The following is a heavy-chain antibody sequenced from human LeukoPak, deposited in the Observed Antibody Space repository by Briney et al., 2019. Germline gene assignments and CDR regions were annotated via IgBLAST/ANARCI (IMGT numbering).Heavy chain of an antibody. CDR3: AKDPYGDSSGYFDY. CDR1: GFTFSCYA. J-gene: IGHJ4*02. V-gene: IGHV3-23*01. D-gene: IGHD4-17*01. Sequence: GGSLRLSCAASGFTFSCYAMSWVRQAPGKGLEWVSAISGSGGSTYYADSVKGRFTISRDNSKNTLYLQMNSLRAEDTAVYYCAKDPYGDSSGYFDYWGQGTLVTVSS. CDR2: ISGSGGST.